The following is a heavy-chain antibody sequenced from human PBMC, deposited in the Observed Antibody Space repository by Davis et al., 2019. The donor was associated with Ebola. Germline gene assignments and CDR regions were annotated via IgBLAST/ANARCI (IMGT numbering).Heavy chain of an antibody. CDR2: IWYDGSNK. V-gene: IGHV3-33*01. CDR3: ARVLTIFGVVIHHGMDV. CDR1: GFTFSSYG. J-gene: IGHJ6*02. D-gene: IGHD3-3*01. Sequence: GGSLRLSCAASGFTFSSYGMHWVRQAPGKGLDWVPVIWYDGSNKYYADSLKGRFTISRDNSTNTLYQQMNSLRAEATAVYYCARVLTIFGVVIHHGMDVWGQGTTVTVSS.